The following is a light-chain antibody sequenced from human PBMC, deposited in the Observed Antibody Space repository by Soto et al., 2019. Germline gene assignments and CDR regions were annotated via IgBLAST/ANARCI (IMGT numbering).Light chain of an antibody. CDR3: MHAVEVPYI. V-gene: IGKV2-28*01. CDR2: LVS. CDR1: QSLLHSDGNIY. Sequence: DIVMTQSPLSLPVTPGEPASISCRSSQSLLHSDGNIYLDWYLQKPGQSPQLLIYLVSNRASGVPDRFSGSRSGTDFTLKISRVEAEDVGLYYCMHAVEVPYIFGVGTTLDIK. J-gene: IGKJ2*01.